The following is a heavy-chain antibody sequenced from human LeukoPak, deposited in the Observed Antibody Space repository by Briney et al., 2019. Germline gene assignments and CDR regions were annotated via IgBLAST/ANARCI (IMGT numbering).Heavy chain of an antibody. CDR1: GGSFSGYY. CDR3: ARLSYCSGGSCYDSDY. V-gene: IGHV4-34*01. CDR2: INHSGST. J-gene: IGHJ4*02. D-gene: IGHD2-15*01. Sequence: SETLSLTCAVYGGSFSGYYWSWLRQPPGKGLEWIGEINHSGSTNYNPSLKSRVTISVDTSKNQFSLKLSSVTAADTAVYYCARLSYCSGGSCYDSDYWGQGTLVTVSS.